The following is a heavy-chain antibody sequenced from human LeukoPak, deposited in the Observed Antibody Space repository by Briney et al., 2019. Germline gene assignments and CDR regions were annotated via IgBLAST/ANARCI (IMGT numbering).Heavy chain of an antibody. CDR3: ARNDWTYGGYFDY. D-gene: IGHD1-7*01. CDR2: IYYSGST. CDR1: GGSVSSGSYY. J-gene: IGHJ4*02. Sequence: PSETLSLTCTVSGGSVSSGSYYWSWIRQPPGKGLEWIGYIYYSGSTNYNPSLKSRVTISVDTSKNQFSLKLSSVTAADTAVYYCARNDWTYGGYFDYWGQGTLVTVSS. V-gene: IGHV4-61*01.